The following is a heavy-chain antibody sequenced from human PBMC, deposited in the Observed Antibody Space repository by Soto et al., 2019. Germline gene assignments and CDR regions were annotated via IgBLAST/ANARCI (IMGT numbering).Heavy chain of an antibody. D-gene: IGHD6-19*01. CDR3: AKNGQWLATPPEA. J-gene: IGHJ4*02. CDR2: ITDSGYTA. CDR1: GFSFGTFV. V-gene: IGHV3-23*01. Sequence: GGSLRLSCAASGFSFGTFVMTWFRQAPGGGLEWVASITDSGYTASYAETVEGRFTVSRDNSKNKLHLQMNDLRAEDTATYYCAKNGQWLATPPEAWGQGTLVTVSS.